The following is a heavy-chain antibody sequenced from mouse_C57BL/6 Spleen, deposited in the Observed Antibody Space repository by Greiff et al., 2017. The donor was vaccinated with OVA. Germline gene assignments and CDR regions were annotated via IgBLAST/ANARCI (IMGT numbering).Heavy chain of an antibody. CDR3: ARQAYYDYHFDY. D-gene: IGHD2-4*01. J-gene: IGHJ2*01. Sequence: QVQLKQSGPELVKPGASVKISCKASGYAFSSSWMNWVKQRPGKGLEWIGRIYPGDGDTNYNGKFKGKATLTADKSSSTAYMQLSSLTSEDSAVYFCARQAYYDYHFDYWGQGTTLTVSS. CDR2: IYPGDGDT. V-gene: IGHV1-82*01. CDR1: GYAFSSSW.